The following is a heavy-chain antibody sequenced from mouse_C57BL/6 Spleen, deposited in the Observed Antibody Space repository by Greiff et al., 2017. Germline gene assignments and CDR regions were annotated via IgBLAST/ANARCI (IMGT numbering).Heavy chain of an antibody. CDR2: IYPGDGDT. V-gene: IGHV1-80*01. Sequence: QVQLQQSGAELVKPGASVKISCKASGYAFSSYWMNWVKQRPGKGLEWIGQIYPGDGDTNYNGKFKGKATLTADKSSSTAYMQLSSLTSEDSAVYFCARRGSSGYSSFAYWGQGTLVTVSA. CDR3: ARRGSSGYSSFAY. D-gene: IGHD3-2*02. J-gene: IGHJ3*01. CDR1: GYAFSSYW.